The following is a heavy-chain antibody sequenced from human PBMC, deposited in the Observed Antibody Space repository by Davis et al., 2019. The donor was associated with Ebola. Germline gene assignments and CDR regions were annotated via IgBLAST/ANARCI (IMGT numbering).Heavy chain of an antibody. CDR3: ARGGLSSSPFDP. J-gene: IGHJ5*02. CDR1: GGSISSFY. D-gene: IGHD6-19*01. V-gene: IGHV4-4*07. CDR2: IYSSGST. Sequence: PSETLSLTCTVSGGSISSFYWSWLRQPAGKGLEWIGRIYSSGSTNYSPSLKSRVTISVDTSKNQFSLKVNSVTAADTAVYYCARGGLSSSPFDPWGQGTPVTVSS.